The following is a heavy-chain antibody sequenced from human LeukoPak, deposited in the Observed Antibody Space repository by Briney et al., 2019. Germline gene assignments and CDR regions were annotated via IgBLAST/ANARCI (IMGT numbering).Heavy chain of an antibody. CDR2: IGTSGTHT. CDR3: ARDGRLDY. CDR1: RFTFSDYY. Sequence: GGSLRLSCVASRFTFSDYYMSWIRQAPGKGLEWISYIGTSGTHTYYADSVKGRFTISRDNAKNSLFLQMDSLTADDTAMYYSARDGRLDYWGQGTLVTVFS. J-gene: IGHJ4*02. V-gene: IGHV3-11*01.